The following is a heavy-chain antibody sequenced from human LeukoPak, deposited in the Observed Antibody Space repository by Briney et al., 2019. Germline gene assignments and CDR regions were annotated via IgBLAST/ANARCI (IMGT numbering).Heavy chain of an antibody. D-gene: IGHD1-26*01. J-gene: IGHJ4*02. CDR2: ISGSSTTI. V-gene: IGHV3-48*01. CDR1: GFTFSSYA. CDR3: ARDSVGVPTDFDY. Sequence: GGSLRLSCAGSGFTFSSYAMSWVRQAPGKGLEWVSYISGSSTTIDYADSVRGRFTISRDDSKNTLYLQMDSLRAEDTAVYYCARDSVGVPTDFDYWGQGTLVTVSS.